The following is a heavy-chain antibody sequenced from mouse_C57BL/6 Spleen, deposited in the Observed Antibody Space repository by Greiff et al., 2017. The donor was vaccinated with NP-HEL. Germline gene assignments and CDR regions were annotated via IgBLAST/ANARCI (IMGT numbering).Heavy chain of an antibody. CDR1: GYTFTSYW. CDR3: ARDYGSSYRYFDV. V-gene: IGHV1-7*01. J-gene: IGHJ1*03. Sequence: QVQLQQSGAELAKPGASVKLSCKASGYTFTSYWMHWVKQRPGQGLEWIGYINPSSSYTKYNQKFKDKATLTADKSSSTAYMQLSSLTYEDSAVYYCARDYGSSYRYFDVWGTGTTVTVSS. D-gene: IGHD1-1*01. CDR2: INPSSSYT.